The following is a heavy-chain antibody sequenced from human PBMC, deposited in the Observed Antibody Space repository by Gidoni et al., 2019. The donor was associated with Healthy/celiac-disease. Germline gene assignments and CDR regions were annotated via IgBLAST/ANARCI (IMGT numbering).Heavy chain of an antibody. Sequence: QLQLQESGPGLVKPSETLSLTCTVSGGSISSSSYSWGWIRQPPGKGLEWIGSIYYCGSTYYNPSLKSRVTISVDTSKNQFSLKLISGTAADTAVYYCARHSDRSGYWVPGDWFDPWGQGTLVTVSS. D-gene: IGHD3-22*01. J-gene: IGHJ5*02. V-gene: IGHV4-39*01. CDR2: IYYCGST. CDR1: GGSISSSSYS. CDR3: ARHSDRSGYWVPGDWFDP.